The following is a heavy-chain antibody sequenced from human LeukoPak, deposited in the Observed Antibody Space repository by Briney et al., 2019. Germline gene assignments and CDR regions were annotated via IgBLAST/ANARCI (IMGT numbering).Heavy chain of an antibody. CDR2: IGVGGTT. J-gene: IGHJ4*02. V-gene: IGHV3-23*01. CDR1: GFTFSKYG. CDR3: AKAQGYYDC. Sequence: GGSLRLSCAASGFTFSKYGMNWVRQAPGKGLEWVSGIGVGGTTYYADSVKGWFTISRDTSKNTLYLQMNSLRAEDTAVYYCAKAQGYYDCWGQGTLVTVSS. D-gene: IGHD3-22*01.